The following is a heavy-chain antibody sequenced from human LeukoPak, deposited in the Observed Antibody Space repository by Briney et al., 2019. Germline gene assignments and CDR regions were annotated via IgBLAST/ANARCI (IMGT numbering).Heavy chain of an antibody. J-gene: IGHJ4*02. D-gene: IGHD3-16*02. V-gene: IGHV3-33*01. CDR1: GFTFSRYG. CDR2: IWYDGSNK. CDR3: ASARGELSLSVDN. Sequence: PGGSLRLSCAASGFTFSRYGMHWVRHALGKGLEWVAVIWYDGSNKYYADSVKGRFTISRDNSKNTLYLQMNSLRAEETVLYYCASARGELSLSVDNWGQGTLVTVSS.